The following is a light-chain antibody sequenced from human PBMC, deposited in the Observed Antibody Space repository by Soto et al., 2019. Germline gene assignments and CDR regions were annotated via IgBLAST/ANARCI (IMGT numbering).Light chain of an antibody. V-gene: IGKV4-1*01. CDR1: QSVLYSSNNKTY. J-gene: IGKJ1*01. CDR2: WAS. CDR3: QQYYDIPRT. Sequence: DIVMTQSPDSLAVSLGERATINCKSSQSVLYSSNNKTYLGWYKQKPGQPPKLLIYWASTRESGVPDRFSGSGSGTDFTLPISSLEAEDVAVYYCQQYYDIPRTFGQGAKVVIK.